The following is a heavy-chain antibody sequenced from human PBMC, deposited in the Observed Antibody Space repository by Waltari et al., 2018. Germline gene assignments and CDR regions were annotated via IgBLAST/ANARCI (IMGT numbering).Heavy chain of an antibody. D-gene: IGHD1-26*01. V-gene: IGHV3-72*01. CDR1: GFTFSDYY. CDR2: SRNKANSYTT. J-gene: IGHJ4*02. Sequence: EVQLAESGGGLVQPGGSLRLSCAVSGFTFSDYYMDWVRQAPGKGLGWVARSRNKANSYTTEYAASVKGRFTISRDDSKNSWNLQMNSLETDDTAVYFCARAFQYGGTSHFDDWGQGTLVTVSS. CDR3: ARAFQYGGTSHFDD.